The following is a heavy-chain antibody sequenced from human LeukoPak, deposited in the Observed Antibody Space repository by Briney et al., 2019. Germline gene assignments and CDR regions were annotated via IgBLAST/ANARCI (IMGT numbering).Heavy chain of an antibody. D-gene: IGHD6-13*01. J-gene: IGHJ6*03. CDR2: ISSSSTPI. Sequence: GGSLRLSCAASGFTFSTYNMNWVRQAPGKGLEWVSYISSSSTPIYYADSVKGRFTVSRDNAKNSLFLQMNSLRAEDTAVYYCARRNTRSWPVMAVWAKGPRSPSP. V-gene: IGHV3-48*01. CDR3: ARRNTRSWPVMAV. CDR1: GFTFSTYN.